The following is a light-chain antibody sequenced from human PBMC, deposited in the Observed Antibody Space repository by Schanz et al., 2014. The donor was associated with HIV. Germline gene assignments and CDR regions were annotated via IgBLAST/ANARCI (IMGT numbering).Light chain of an antibody. Sequence: DIQMTQSPSRLSASVGDSVTITCRASQGIGTWLAWYQQKPGKAPELLIYQASSLKTGVPSRFSGSGSGTEFTLTISSLQPDDFATYYCQQYDTSSWTFGLGTKVETK. J-gene: IGKJ1*01. CDR3: QQYDTSSWT. V-gene: IGKV1-5*03. CDR2: QAS. CDR1: QGIGTW.